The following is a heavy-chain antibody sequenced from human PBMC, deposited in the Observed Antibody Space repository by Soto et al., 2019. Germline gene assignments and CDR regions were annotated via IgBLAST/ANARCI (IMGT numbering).Heavy chain of an antibody. D-gene: IGHD2-15*01. Sequence: QVQLQESGPGLVKPSQTLSLTCTVSGGSISSGGYYWSWIRQHPGKGLEWIGYFYYSGSTYYNPSLKSRVTISVDTSKNQFSLKLSSVTAADTAVYYCAREGAGASVVAASYWGQGTLVTVSS. CDR1: GGSISSGGYY. J-gene: IGHJ4*02. V-gene: IGHV4-31*03. CDR3: AREGAGASVVAASY. CDR2: FYYSGST.